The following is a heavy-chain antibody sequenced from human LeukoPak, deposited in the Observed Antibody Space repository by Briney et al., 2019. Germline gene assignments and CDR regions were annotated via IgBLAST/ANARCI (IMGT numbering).Heavy chain of an antibody. D-gene: IGHD3-22*01. CDR1: GGSISSYY. J-gene: IGHJ4*02. V-gene: IGHV4-59*01. CDR2: IYYSGST. CDR3: ARDSPYYDSSGYRSYYFDY. Sequence: SETLSLTCTVSGGSISSYYWSWILQPPGKGLEWIGYIYYSGSTNYNPSLKSRVTISVDTSKNQFSLKLSSVTAADTAVYYCARDSPYYDSSGYRSYYFDYWGQGTLVTVSS.